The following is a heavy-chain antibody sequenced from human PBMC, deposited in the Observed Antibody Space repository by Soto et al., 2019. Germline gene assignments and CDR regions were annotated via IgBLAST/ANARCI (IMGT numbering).Heavy chain of an antibody. CDR3: AKFLGSSSSGGFGY. CDR2: TYYRSKWYN. D-gene: IGHD6-6*01. J-gene: IGHJ4*02. Sequence: SQTLSLTCVISGDSVSSNSAAWNWIRQSPSRGLEWLGRTYYRSKWYNDYAVSVKSRITINPDTSKNQFSLQLNSVTPEDTAVYYCAKFLGSSSSGGFGYWGQGTLVTVSS. CDR1: GDSVSSNSAA. V-gene: IGHV6-1*01.